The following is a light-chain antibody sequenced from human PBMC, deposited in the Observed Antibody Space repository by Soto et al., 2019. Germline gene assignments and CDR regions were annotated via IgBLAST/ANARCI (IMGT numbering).Light chain of an antibody. J-gene: IGKJ5*01. V-gene: IGKV4-1*01. CDR1: QSVLYSSNNKNY. Sequence: DIVMTQSPDSLAVSLGERATINCKSSQSVLYSSNNKNYLAWYKQKPGQPPKLLISWASTRESGVPDRFSGSGSGTNFTLTISSLQDEDVEVYYCQQYYSTLITLGQGTRLEIK. CDR2: WAS. CDR3: QQYYSTLIT.